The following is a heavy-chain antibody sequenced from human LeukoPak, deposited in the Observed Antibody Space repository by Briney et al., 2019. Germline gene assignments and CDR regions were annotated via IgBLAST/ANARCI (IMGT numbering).Heavy chain of an antibody. J-gene: IGHJ4*02. CDR1: GFTVSSNY. V-gene: IGHV3-66*01. CDR2: IYSGGST. D-gene: IGHD2-15*01. CDR3: ARDSRRILPSD. Sequence: GGSLRLSCAASGFTVSSNYMSWVRQAPGKGLEWVSVIYSGGSTYYADSVKGRFTISRDNSKNTLYLQMNSLRAEDTAVYYCARDSRRILPSDLGQGTLVTVSS.